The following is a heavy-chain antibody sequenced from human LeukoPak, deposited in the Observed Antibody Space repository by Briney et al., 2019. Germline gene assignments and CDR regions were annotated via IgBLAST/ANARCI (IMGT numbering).Heavy chain of an antibody. D-gene: IGHD3-22*01. CDR1: GYSISSGYY. CDR3: ARVEGHYYDSSGYPGY. V-gene: IGHV4-30-4*01. J-gene: IGHJ4*02. Sequence: SETLSLTCTVSGYSISSGYYWSWIRQPPGKGLEWIGYIYYSGSTYYNPSLKSRVTISVDTSKNQFSLKLSSVTAADTAVYYCARVEGHYYDSSGYPGYWGQGTLVTVSS. CDR2: IYYSGST.